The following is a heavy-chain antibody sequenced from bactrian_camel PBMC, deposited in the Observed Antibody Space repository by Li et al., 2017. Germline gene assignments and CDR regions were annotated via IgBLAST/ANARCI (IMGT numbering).Heavy chain of an antibody. D-gene: IGHD6*01. Sequence: QVQLVESGGGSVQAGGSLRLSCAASGYTFSTYCMGWFRTTPGKGREGVAVIDGSGSASYADSVKGRFTISKDNAKNTLYLQMNSLKSEDTGMYYCVADQKCSRLLFGYWGQGTQVTVS. J-gene: IGHJ6*01. V-gene: IGHV3S26*01. CDR1: GYTFSTYC. CDR3: VADQKCSRLLFGY. CDR2: IDGSGSA.